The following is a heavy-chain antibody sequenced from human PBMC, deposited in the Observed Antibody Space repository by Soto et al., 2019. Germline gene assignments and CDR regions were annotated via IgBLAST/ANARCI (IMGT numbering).Heavy chain of an antibody. J-gene: IGHJ4*02. Sequence: EVQLVESGGGLVKPGGSLRLSCAASGFTFNSYSMNWVRQAPGKGLEWVSSISSSSSYIYYADSVKGRFTISRDNAKNSLYLQMNSLRAEDTAVYYCARDGRPRQNDRSSARKYYFDYWGQGTLVTVSS. D-gene: IGHD6-6*01. CDR2: ISSSSSYI. CDR3: ARDGRPRQNDRSSARKYYFDY. CDR1: GFTFNSYS. V-gene: IGHV3-21*01.